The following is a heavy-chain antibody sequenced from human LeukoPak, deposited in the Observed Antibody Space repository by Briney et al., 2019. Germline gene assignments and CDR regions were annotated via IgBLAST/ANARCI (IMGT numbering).Heavy chain of an antibody. Sequence: GGSLRLSCAASGFTFSSYWMSWVRQAPGKGLEWVANIKQDGSEKYYVGSVKGRFTISRDNAKNSLYLQMNSLRAEDTAVYYCARDRWRGGSCPIDYWGQGTLVTVSS. V-gene: IGHV3-7*01. CDR3: ARDRWRGGSCPIDY. J-gene: IGHJ4*02. CDR2: IKQDGSEK. D-gene: IGHD2-15*01. CDR1: GFTFSSYW.